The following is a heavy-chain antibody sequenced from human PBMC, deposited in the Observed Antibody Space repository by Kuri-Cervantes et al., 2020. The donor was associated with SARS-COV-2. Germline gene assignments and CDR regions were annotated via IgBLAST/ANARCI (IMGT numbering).Heavy chain of an antibody. CDR3: ARGRFGSGGSYYIYYYYGMDV. CDR2: ISSSSSTI. J-gene: IGHJ6*02. V-gene: IGHV3-48*02. CDR1: GFTFSSYS. D-gene: IGHD1-26*01. Sequence: GESLKISCAASGFTFSSYSMNWVRQAPGKGLEWVSYISSSSSTIYYADSVKGRFTISRDNAKNSLYLQMNSLRDEDTAVYYCARGRFGSGGSYYIYYYYGMDVWGQGTAVTVSS.